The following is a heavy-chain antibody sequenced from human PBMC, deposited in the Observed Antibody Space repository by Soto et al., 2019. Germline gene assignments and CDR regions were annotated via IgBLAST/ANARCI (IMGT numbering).Heavy chain of an antibody. V-gene: IGHV1-69*01. CDR1: GGTFSSYA. CDR2: IIPIFDTA. Sequence: QVQLVQSGAEVKKPGSSVKVSCKASGGTFSSYAISWVRQAPGQGLEWMVGIIPIFDTANYAQKFQGRVTITADEYTTTAYTELSRLRSEDTAVYYCARRGYCSSTSCYKVYGMDVWDQGTTVTVSS. CDR3: ARRGYCSSTSCYKVYGMDV. D-gene: IGHD2-2*02. J-gene: IGHJ6*02.